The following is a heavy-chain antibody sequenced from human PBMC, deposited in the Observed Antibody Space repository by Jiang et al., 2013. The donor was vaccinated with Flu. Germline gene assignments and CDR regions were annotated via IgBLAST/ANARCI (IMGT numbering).Heavy chain of an antibody. V-gene: IGHV4-59*08. D-gene: IGHD5-24*01. CDR3: ARLSALATIGHYNYHSLDV. CDR2: IHYTGYT. J-gene: IGHJ6*02. CDR1: SGSLSGYY. Sequence: VQLVESGPGLVKPSETLSLTCTVSSGSLSGYYWSWVRQPPGKGLEWIGYIHYTGYTNYNPSLTSRVTISVDMSKNQFSLKVSSVTVADTAVYYCARLSALATIGHYNYHSLDVWGQGTTVTVSS.